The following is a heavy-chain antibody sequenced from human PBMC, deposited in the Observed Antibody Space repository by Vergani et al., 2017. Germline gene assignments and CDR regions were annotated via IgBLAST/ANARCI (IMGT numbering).Heavy chain of an antibody. CDR3: ARVSYCYGLYYYYYYMAV. D-gene: IGHD5-18*01. V-gene: IGHV3-30-3*01. CDR2: ISYEGSNK. J-gene: IGHJ6*03. Sequence: QVQLLESGGGVVQPGRSLRLSCAASGFTFSSSAMHWVRQAPGKGLEWVAVISYEGSNKYYADSVKGRFTLSRDNSKTTLYLQMTSLRAEDTAVYYCARVSYCYGLYYYYYYMAVWGKGTTVTVSS. CDR1: GFTFSSSA.